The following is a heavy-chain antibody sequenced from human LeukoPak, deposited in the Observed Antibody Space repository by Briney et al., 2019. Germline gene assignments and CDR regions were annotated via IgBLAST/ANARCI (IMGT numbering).Heavy chain of an antibody. V-gene: IGHV4-4*07. Sequence: SETLSLTCTVSGGSLSSYYWSWIRQPAGKGLEWIGRIYTGGSTNYNPSLKSRVTMSVDTSKNQFSLKLSSVTAADTAVYYCARDKRELRQVGAFDIWGQGTMVTVSS. D-gene: IGHD1-26*01. CDR1: GGSLSSYY. J-gene: IGHJ3*02. CDR3: ARDKRELRQVGAFDI. CDR2: IYTGGST.